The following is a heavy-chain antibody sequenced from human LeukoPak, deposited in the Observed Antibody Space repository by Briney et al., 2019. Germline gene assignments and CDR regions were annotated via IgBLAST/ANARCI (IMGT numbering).Heavy chain of an antibody. J-gene: IGHJ3*02. CDR3: ANNKKYYDILTGYYLSDAFDI. CDR1: GFTFSDYY. CDR2: ISSSGSTI. Sequence: GGSLRLSCAASGFTFSDYYMSWIRQAPGKGLEWVSYISSSGSTIYYADSVKGRFTISRDNAKNSLYLQMNSLRAEDTAVYYCANNKKYYDILTGYYLSDAFDIWGQGTMVTVSS. D-gene: IGHD3-9*01. V-gene: IGHV3-11*04.